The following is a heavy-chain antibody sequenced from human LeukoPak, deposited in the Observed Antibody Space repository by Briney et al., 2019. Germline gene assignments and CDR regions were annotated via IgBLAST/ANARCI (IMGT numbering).Heavy chain of an antibody. CDR3: ASWYPNYYYMDV. D-gene: IGHD6-13*01. J-gene: IGHJ6*03. CDR1: GFTFSSYW. V-gene: IGHV3-74*01. Sequence: SGGSLRLSCAASGFTFSSYWMHWVRQAPGKGLVWVSRINSDGSSTSYADSVKGLFTISRDNAKNTLYLQMNSLRAEDTAVYYCASWYPNYYYMDVWGKGTTVTISS. CDR2: INSDGSST.